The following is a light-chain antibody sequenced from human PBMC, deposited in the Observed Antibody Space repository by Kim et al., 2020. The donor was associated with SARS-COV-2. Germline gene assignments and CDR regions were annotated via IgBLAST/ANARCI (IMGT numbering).Light chain of an antibody. Sequence: EILLTQSPGTLSLSPGERATLSCRASQSVNSDLLVWYQQKPGQAPRLLIHGASNRATGIPDRFSGSGYHTDFTLTISRLELEDSAVYYCQYYDGSPLIFGGGTKVDIK. CDR1: QSVNSDL. CDR2: GAS. CDR3: QYYDGSPLI. J-gene: IGKJ4*01. V-gene: IGKV3-20*01.